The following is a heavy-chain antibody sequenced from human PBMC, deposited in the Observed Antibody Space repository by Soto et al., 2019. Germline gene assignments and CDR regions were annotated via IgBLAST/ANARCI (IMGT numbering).Heavy chain of an antibody. CDR1: GFTISSYW. CDR2: ISYDGSNK. D-gene: IGHD2-2*01. CDR3: AKDSELGCISTSCYDAAFDI. J-gene: IGHJ3*02. Sequence: GGSLTLSCAACGFTISSYWTHWVRQAPGKGLEWVAVISYDGSNKYYADSVKGRFTISRDNSKNTLYLQMNSLRAEDTAVYYCAKDSELGCISTSCYDAAFDIWGQGTMVTVSS. V-gene: IGHV3-30*18.